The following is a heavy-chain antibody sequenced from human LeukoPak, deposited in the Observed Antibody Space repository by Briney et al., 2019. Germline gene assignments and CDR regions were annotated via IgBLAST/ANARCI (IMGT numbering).Heavy chain of an antibody. D-gene: IGHD4-17*01. V-gene: IGHV4-61*01. CDR1: GGSVSSGSYY. CDR2: IYYSGST. J-gene: IGHJ3*02. Sequence: PSETLSLTCTVSGGSVSSGSYYWSWIRQPPGKGLEWIGYIYYSGSTNYNPSLKSRVTISVDTSKNQFSLKLSSVTAADTAVYYRARDNYGPDAFDIWGQGTMVTVSS. CDR3: ARDNYGPDAFDI.